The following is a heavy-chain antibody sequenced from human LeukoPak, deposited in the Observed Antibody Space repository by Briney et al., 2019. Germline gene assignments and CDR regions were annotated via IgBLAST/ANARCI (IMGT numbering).Heavy chain of an antibody. CDR2: ISGSGGST. Sequence: PGGSLRLSCAASGFTFSSYAMSWVRQAPGKGLEWVSAISGSGGSTYYADSVKGRFTISRDNSKNTLYLQMNSLRAEDTAVYYCAKGSAWQWLALSYYFDYWGQGTLVTVSS. V-gene: IGHV3-23*01. J-gene: IGHJ4*02. D-gene: IGHD6-19*01. CDR1: GFTFSSYA. CDR3: AKGSAWQWLALSYYFDY.